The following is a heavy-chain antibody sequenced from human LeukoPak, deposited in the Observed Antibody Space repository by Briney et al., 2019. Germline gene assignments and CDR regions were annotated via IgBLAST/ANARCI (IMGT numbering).Heavy chain of an antibody. CDR2: INSGCHFT. CDR3: ARSEGEESGTIDC. Sequence: GGSLRLSGAASGLTFYKSAMPWVRQAPGKGLEWVSRINSGCHFTFYADSVKGRFTTSRDNSKNMLYLQMNSLRAEDTAVYYCARSEGEESGTIDCGGQGTLVTVSS. V-gene: IGHV3-23*01. CDR1: GLTFYKSA. D-gene: IGHD3-3*01. J-gene: IGHJ4*02.